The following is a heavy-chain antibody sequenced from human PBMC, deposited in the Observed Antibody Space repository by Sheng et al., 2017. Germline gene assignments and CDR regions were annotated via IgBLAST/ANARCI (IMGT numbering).Heavy chain of an antibody. CDR1: GFTFSSYD. D-gene: IGHD6-19*01. V-gene: IGHV3-13*01. Sequence: EVQLVESGGGLVQPGGSLRLSCAASGFTFSSYDMHWVRQATGKGLEWVSAIGTAGDTYYPGSVKGRFTISRENAKNSLYLQMNSLRAGDTAVYYCARLSSGWYGYYFDYWGQGTLVTVSS. CDR2: IGTAGDT. CDR3: ARLSSGWYGYYFDY. J-gene: IGHJ4*02.